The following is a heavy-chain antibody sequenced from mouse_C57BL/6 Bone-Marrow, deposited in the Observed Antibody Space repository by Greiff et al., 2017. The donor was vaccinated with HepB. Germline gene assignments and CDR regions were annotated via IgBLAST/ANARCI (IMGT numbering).Heavy chain of an antibody. CDR2: IYPSDSET. CDR1: GYTFTSYW. Sequence: VQLQQPGAELVRPGSSVKLSCKASGYTFTSYWMDWVKQRPGQGLEWIGNIYPSDSETHYNQKFKDKATLTVDKSSSTAYMQLSSRTSEDSAVYDCARAGTRGDYWGRGTTLTVSS. V-gene: IGHV1-61*01. CDR3: ARAGTRGDY. J-gene: IGHJ2*01. D-gene: IGHD4-1*01.